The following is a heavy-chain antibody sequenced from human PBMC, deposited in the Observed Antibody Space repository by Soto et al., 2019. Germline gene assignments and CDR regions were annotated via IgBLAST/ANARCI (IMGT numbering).Heavy chain of an antibody. V-gene: IGHV4-38-2*01. Sequence: PSETLSLTCAVSGYSTSSGYYWGWIRQPPGKGLEWIGSIYHSGSTYYNPSLKSRVTISVDTSKDQFSLKLSSVTAADTAVYYCARLLRRSGWYFDYWGQGTLVTVSS. D-gene: IGHD6-19*01. CDR2: IYHSGST. J-gene: IGHJ4*02. CDR3: ARLLRRSGWYFDY. CDR1: GYSTSSGYY.